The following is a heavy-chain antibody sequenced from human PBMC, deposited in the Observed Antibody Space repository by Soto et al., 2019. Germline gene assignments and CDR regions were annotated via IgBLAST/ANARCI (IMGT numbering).Heavy chain of an antibody. J-gene: IGHJ4*02. V-gene: IGHV3-33*01. Sequence: QVQLVESGGGVVQPGRSLRLSCAASGFTFSSYGMHWVRQAPGKGLEWVAVIWYDGSNKYYADSVKGRFTISRDNPKNTLYLQMNSLRAEHTAVYYCAGARGAVAGTAFDYWGQGTLVTVSS. CDR3: AGARGAVAGTAFDY. D-gene: IGHD6-19*01. CDR1: GFTFSSYG. CDR2: IWYDGSNK.